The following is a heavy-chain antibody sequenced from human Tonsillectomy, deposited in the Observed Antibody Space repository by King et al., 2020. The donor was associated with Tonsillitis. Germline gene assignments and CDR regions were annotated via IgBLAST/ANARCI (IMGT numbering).Heavy chain of an antibody. J-gene: IGHJ3*02. CDR2: IRSKAYGGTT. CDR3: SRAGDYSNYDGAFDI. Sequence: QLVQSGGGLVQPGRSLRLSCTASGFTFGESAMSWVRQAPGKGLEWVSFIRSKAYGGTTEYAASVKGRFTISRDDSKSIAYLQMNSLKTEDTAVYYCSRAGDYSNYDGAFDIWGQGTMVTVSS. D-gene: IGHD4-11*01. V-gene: IGHV3-49*04. CDR1: GFTFGESA.